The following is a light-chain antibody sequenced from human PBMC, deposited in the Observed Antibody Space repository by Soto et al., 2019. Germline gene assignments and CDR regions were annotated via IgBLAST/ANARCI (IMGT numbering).Light chain of an antibody. CDR3: QHSYSTPLA. CDR1: QSISSD. V-gene: IGKV1-39*01. J-gene: IGKJ2*01. CDR2: AAS. Sequence: DIQMTQSPSSRSASVGDRVTISCRASQSISSDLNWYQQKPGKDPKLLIYAASSLQSGVPTRLSGSGYGTDFTLTISSLQPEDFATYYCQHSYSTPLAFGQGTKIEI.